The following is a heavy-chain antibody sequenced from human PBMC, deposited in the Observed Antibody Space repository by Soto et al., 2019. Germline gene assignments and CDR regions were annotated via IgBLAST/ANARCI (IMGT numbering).Heavy chain of an antibody. CDR2: ISADMGNT. J-gene: IGHJ6*02. V-gene: IGHV1-18*04. Sequence: ASVKVSCKASGFTFSSYGITWVRQAPGQGLEWMGWISADMGNTNYAQNLQDRIIMPKDTSTSTAHMERRSLKSDDTAVYYCARGRGWFPPRIYENGVDVGGQGTTAPVSS. CDR3: ARGRGWFPPRIYENGVDV. D-gene: IGHD6-19*01. CDR1: GFTFSSYG.